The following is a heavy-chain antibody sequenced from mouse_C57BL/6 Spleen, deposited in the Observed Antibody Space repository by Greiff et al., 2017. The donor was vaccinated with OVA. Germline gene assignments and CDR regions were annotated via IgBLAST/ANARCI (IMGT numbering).Heavy chain of an antibody. CDR3: ARAGSSLYWYFDV. Sequence: VKLQQSGAELVKPGASVKISCKASGYAFSSYWMNWVKQRPGKGLEWIGQIYPGDGDTNYNGKFKGKATLTADKSSSTAYMQLSSLTSEDSAVYFCARAGSSLYWYFDVWGTGTTVTVSS. J-gene: IGHJ1*03. CDR1: GYAFSSYW. V-gene: IGHV1-80*01. CDR2: IYPGDGDT. D-gene: IGHD1-1*01.